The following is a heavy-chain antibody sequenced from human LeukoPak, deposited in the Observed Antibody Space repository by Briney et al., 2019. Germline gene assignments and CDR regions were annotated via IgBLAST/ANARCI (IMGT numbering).Heavy chain of an antibody. CDR2: INHSGST. Sequence: SETLSLTCAVYGGSFSGYYWSWIRQPPGKGLEWIGEINHSGSTNYNPSLKSRVTISVDTSKNQFSLKLSSVTAADTAVYYCAREGHYYDSSGYYYSVAYYFDYWGQGTLVTVSS. D-gene: IGHD3-22*01. J-gene: IGHJ4*02. CDR3: AREGHYYDSSGYYYSVAYYFDY. V-gene: IGHV4-34*01. CDR1: GGSFSGYY.